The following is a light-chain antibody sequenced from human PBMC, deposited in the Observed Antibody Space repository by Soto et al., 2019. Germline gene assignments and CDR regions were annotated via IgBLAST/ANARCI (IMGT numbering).Light chain of an antibody. V-gene: IGLV1-40*01. CDR2: GNS. Sequence: QSVLTQPPSVSGAPGQRVTISCTGSRSNIGTGYDVHWYQQLPGTAPKLLIYGNSNRPSGVPERFSGSKSGTSASLAITGLQAEDEADYYCQSYDSSLSEYVFGTGTKVTVL. CDR3: QSYDSSLSEYV. CDR1: RSNIGTGYD. J-gene: IGLJ1*01.